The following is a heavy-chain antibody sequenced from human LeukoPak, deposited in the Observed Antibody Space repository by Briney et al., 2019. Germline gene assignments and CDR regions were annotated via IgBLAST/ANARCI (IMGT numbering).Heavy chain of an antibody. CDR2: ISCSSSNI. D-gene: IGHD5-18*01. Sequence: GGSLRLSCAASGFTLSSYAMNWVRHAPGKGLVWVSYISCSSSNIYYADSVKERFTISREYAKNALYLQMHSLRGEDTAVYYCARVNSTDYWGEGTLVTASS. J-gene: IGHJ4*02. CDR1: GFTLSSYA. CDR3: ARVNSTDY. V-gene: IGHV3-48*04.